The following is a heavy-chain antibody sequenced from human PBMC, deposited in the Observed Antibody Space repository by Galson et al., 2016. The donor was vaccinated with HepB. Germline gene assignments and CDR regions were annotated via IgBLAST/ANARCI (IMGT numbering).Heavy chain of an antibody. CDR2: IYSGGNT. CDR1: EFSVSTNF. D-gene: IGHD3-3*01. CDR3: ASARKVFGPFDP. Sequence: SLRLSCAASEFSVSTNFIHWVRQAPGKGLEWVSLIYSGGNTYHADSVKGRFTISRDNSKNTVYLQMNSLEDEDTAVYYCASARKVFGPFDPWGQGTLVTVSS. V-gene: IGHV3-53*01. J-gene: IGHJ5*02.